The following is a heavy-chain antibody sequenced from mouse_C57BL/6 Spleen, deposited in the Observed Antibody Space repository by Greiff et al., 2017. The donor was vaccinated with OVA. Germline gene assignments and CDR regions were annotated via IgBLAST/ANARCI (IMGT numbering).Heavy chain of an antibody. CDR2: INPGSGGT. J-gene: IGHJ3*01. V-gene: IGHV1-54*01. CDR3: ARRGSIYDGYYWFAY. D-gene: IGHD2-3*01. CDR1: GYAFTNYL. Sequence: QVQLQQSGAELVRPGTSVKVSCEASGYAFTNYLIEWVKQRPGQGLEWIGVINPGSGGTNYNEKFKGKATLTADKSSSTAYMQLSSLTTEDSAIYYCARRGSIYDGYYWFAYWGQGTLVTVSA.